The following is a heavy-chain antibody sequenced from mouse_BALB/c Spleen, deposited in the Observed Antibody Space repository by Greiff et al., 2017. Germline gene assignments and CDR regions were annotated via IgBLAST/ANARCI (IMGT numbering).Heavy chain of an antibody. CDR1: GDSITSGY. Sequence: EVKLQESGPSLVKPSQTLSLTCSVTGDSITSGYWNWIRKFPGNKLEYMGYISYSGSTYYNPSLKSRISITRDTSKNQYYLQLNSVTTEDTATYYCARPYYYGPAWFAYWGQGTLVTVSA. CDR3: ARPYYYGPAWFAY. CDR2: ISYSGST. D-gene: IGHD1-1*01. V-gene: IGHV3-8*02. J-gene: IGHJ3*01.